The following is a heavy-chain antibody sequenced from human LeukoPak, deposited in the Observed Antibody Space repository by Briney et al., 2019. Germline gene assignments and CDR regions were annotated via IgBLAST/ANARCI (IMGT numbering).Heavy chain of an antibody. Sequence: ASVKVSCKVSGYTLTELSMHWVRQAPGKGLEWMGGFDPEDGETIYAQKFQGRVTMTEGTSTDTAYMELSSLRSEDTAVYYCATTRITGTTKGYDAFDIWGQGTMVTVSS. CDR1: GYTLTELS. CDR2: FDPEDGET. D-gene: IGHD1-20*01. CDR3: ATTRITGTTKGYDAFDI. V-gene: IGHV1-24*01. J-gene: IGHJ3*02.